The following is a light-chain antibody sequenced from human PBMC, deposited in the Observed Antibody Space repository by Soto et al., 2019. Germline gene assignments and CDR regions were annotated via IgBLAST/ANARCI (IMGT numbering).Light chain of an antibody. J-gene: IGKJ1*01. Sequence: EIVMTQSPATLSVSPGERATLSCRASQGVNTNLAWYQQKPGQAPQLLIYGASTSATGVPARFNGSGSGTEFTLPITSLQSEDFATYSCQQYNSWPRTFGHGTKV. V-gene: IGKV3-15*01. CDR2: GAS. CDR3: QQYNSWPRT. CDR1: QGVNTN.